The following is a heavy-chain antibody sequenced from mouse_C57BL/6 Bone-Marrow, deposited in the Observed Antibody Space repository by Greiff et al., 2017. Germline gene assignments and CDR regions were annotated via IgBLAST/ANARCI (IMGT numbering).Heavy chain of an antibody. CDR3: ARDWDVEGPWFAY. CDR2: INPGSGGT. J-gene: IGHJ3*01. D-gene: IGHD4-1*01. CDR1: GYAFTNYL. Sequence: VQLQESGAELVRPGTSVKVSCKASGYAFTNYLIEWVKQRPGQGLEWIGVINPGSGGTNYNEKFKGKATLTADKSSSTAYMQLSSLTSEDSAVYFGARDWDVEGPWFAYWGQGTLVTVAA. V-gene: IGHV1-54*01.